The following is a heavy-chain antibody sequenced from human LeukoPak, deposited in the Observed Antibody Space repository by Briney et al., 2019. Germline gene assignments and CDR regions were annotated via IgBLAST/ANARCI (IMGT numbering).Heavy chain of an antibody. D-gene: IGHD2-2*02. J-gene: IGHJ5*02. CDR2: IYYSGST. CDR1: GGSISSYY. V-gene: IGHV4-59*08. CDR3: ARQVVVVPAAIAWYNWFDP. Sequence: SSETLSLTCTVFGGSISSYYWSWIRQPPGKGLEWIGYIYYSGSTNYNPSLKSRVTISVDTSKNQFSLKLSSVTAADTAVYYCARQVVVVPAAIAWYNWFDPWGQGTLVTVSS.